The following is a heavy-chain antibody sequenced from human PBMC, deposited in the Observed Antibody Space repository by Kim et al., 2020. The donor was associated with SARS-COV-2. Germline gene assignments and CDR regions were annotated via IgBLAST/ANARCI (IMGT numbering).Heavy chain of an antibody. D-gene: IGHD1-26*01. CDR3: ARGGGVYSGSYYGTSDFDY. V-gene: IGHV3-23*01. Sequence: GRFTVSRDNSKSTLYLQMNSLRGEDTAVYYCARGGGVYSGSYYGTSDFDYWGQGALVTVSS. J-gene: IGHJ4*02.